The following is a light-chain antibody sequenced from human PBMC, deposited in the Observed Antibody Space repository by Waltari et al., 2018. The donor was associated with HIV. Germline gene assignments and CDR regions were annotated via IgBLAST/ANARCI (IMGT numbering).Light chain of an antibody. CDR3: QQYNKWPGT. CDR2: GAS. J-gene: IGKJ1*01. V-gene: IGKV3-15*01. Sequence: EIVMTQSPAILSVSPGDGATLSCRASQSVKTNLAWYQQKPGQAPRLLIQGASNRATGVPARISGGWSETEFTLTITGLQSEDFAIYYCQQYNKWPGTFGQGTKVEIK. CDR1: QSVKTN.